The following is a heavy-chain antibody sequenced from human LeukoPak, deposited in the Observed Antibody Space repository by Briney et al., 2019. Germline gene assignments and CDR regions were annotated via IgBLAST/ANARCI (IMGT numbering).Heavy chain of an antibody. V-gene: IGHV3-33*01. CDR2: IWYDGSNK. D-gene: IGHD1-26*01. J-gene: IGHJ6*02. Sequence: PGGSLGFSCAASGFTFSSYGMHGVRKAPGKGLEWVAVIWYDGSNKYYADSVKGRFTISRDNSKNTLYLQMNSLRAEDTAVYYCARDGSGSYGYYGMDVWGQGTTVTVSS. CDR1: GFTFSSYG. CDR3: ARDGSGSYGYYGMDV.